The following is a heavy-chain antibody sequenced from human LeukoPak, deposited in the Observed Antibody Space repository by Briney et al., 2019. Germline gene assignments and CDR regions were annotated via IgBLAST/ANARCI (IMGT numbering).Heavy chain of an antibody. CDR3: ARDRKNWNYGLDDAFDI. D-gene: IGHD1-7*01. Sequence: SETLSLTCTVSGYSISSGYYWGWIRQPPGKGLEWIGSIYHSGRTFYNPSLKSRVTISVDTSKNQFSLKLSSVTAADTAVYYCARDRKNWNYGLDDAFDIWGQGTMVTVSS. V-gene: IGHV4-38-2*02. J-gene: IGHJ3*02. CDR1: GYSISSGYY. CDR2: IYHSGRT.